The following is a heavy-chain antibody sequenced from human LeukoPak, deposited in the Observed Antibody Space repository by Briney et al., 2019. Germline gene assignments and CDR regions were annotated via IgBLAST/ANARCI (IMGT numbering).Heavy chain of an antibody. V-gene: IGHV4-59*08. Sequence: SETLSLTCTVSGASISNYYWTWIRQPPGKGLEWVAYIYYTGSTNYNPSLKSRVTISVDTSKNQFSLSLSSVTAADTAVYHCAGHVAPDMDYFDYWGQGTLVTVSS. D-gene: IGHD2-15*01. CDR1: GASISNYY. CDR2: IYYTGST. J-gene: IGHJ4*02. CDR3: AGHVAPDMDYFDY.